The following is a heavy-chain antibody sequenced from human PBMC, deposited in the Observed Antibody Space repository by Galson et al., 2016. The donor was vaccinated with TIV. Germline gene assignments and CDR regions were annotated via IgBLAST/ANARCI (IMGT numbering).Heavy chain of an antibody. CDR3: ARDRRHCGNECFLRYYFGMDV. CDR1: ELIITDNY. D-gene: IGHD2-21*01. Sequence: SLRLSCAASELIITDNYMTWVRQAPGKGLEWVAIIYSNGNTIYSDSVKGRFTISRDSSKNVVYLQMKSLRADDTAVYFCARDRRHCGNECFLRYYFGMDVWGQGTMVIVSS. J-gene: IGHJ6*02. CDR2: IYSNGNT. V-gene: IGHV3-66*03.